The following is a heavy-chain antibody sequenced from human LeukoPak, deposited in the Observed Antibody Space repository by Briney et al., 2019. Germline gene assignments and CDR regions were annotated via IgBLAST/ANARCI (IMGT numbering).Heavy chain of an antibody. D-gene: IGHD3-3*01. CDR1: GFTFSSYG. Sequence: GGSLRLSCAASGFTFSSYGMHWVHQAPGKGLEWVAFIRYDGSNKYYADSVKGRFTISRDNSKNTLYLQMNSLRAEDTAVYYCAKLPNNYDFWSGYYTGQRDYFDYWGQGTLVAVSS. CDR3: AKLPNNYDFWSGYYTGQRDYFDY. V-gene: IGHV3-30*02. J-gene: IGHJ4*02. CDR2: IRYDGSNK.